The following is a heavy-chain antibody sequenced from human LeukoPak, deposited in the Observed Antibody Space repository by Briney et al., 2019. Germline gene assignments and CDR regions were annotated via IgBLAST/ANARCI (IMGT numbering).Heavy chain of an antibody. CDR3: ARESLEYSSSSDAFDI. Sequence: GASVKVSCKASGYTFTGYYMHWVRQAPGQGLEWMGWINPNSGGTNYAQKFQGRVTMTRDTSTSTAYMELSRLRSDDTAVYYCARESLEYSSSSDAFDIWGQGTMVTVSS. V-gene: IGHV1-2*02. CDR1: GYTFTGYY. D-gene: IGHD6-6*01. CDR2: INPNSGGT. J-gene: IGHJ3*02.